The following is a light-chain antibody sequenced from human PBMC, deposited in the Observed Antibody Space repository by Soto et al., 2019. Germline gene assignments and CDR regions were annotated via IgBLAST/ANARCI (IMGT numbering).Light chain of an antibody. J-gene: IGLJ1*01. CDR3: TAYTRDTALV. Sequence: QSVLTQPASVSGSPVQSITISCTGTSSDVGTYNYGSWYQHHPGKAPKLIIYEVSNPPTGVSFRFSGSKSGRTASLTISGLQAEDEADYHCTAYTRDTALVFGTGTQVTVL. CDR1: SSDVGTYNY. CDR2: EVS. V-gene: IGLV2-14*01.